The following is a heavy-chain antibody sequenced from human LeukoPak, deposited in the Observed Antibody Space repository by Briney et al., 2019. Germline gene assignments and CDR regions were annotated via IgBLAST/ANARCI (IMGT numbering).Heavy chain of an antibody. Sequence: PGGSLRLSCAASGFTFSSYSMNWVRQAPGKGLEWVSSISSSSSYIYYADSVKGRFTISRDNAKNSLYLQMNSLRAEDTAVYYCAKDGRLVAATYFDYWGQGTLVTVSS. V-gene: IGHV3-21*01. CDR3: AKDGRLVAATYFDY. D-gene: IGHD2-15*01. J-gene: IGHJ4*02. CDR1: GFTFSSYS. CDR2: ISSSSSYI.